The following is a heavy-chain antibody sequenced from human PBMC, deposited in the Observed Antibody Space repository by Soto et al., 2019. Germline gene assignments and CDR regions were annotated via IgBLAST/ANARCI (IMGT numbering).Heavy chain of an antibody. D-gene: IGHD2-8*02. CDR3: AHTKDRRGLLTS. V-gene: IGHV2-5*01. J-gene: IGHJ5*02. CDR2: IHWNDDK. Sequence: SGPTLVNPTQTLTLTCSFSGFSLSAYGVRVIWFRQPPGETLKWLALIHWNDDKRYSPYLKSRLTITKDTSKNQVVLTLTNLDPLDTGTYFCAHTKDRRGLLTSWGQGTLVTVSS. CDR1: GFSLSAYGVR.